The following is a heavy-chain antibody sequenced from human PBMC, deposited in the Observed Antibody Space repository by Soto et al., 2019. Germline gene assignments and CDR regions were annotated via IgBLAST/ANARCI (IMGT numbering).Heavy chain of an antibody. D-gene: IGHD6-19*01. J-gene: IGHJ6*02. CDR3: AVAQEGSSGCLIKYYYYGIDV. CDR2: MNPNSGNT. V-gene: IGHV1-8*01. Sequence: GASVKVSCKASGYTFTSYDINWVRQATGQGLEWMGWMNPNSGNTGYAQKFQGRVTMTRNTSISTAYMELSSLRSEDTAVYYCAVAQEGSSGCLIKYYYYGIDVWGQGTTVTVSS. CDR1: GYTFTSYD.